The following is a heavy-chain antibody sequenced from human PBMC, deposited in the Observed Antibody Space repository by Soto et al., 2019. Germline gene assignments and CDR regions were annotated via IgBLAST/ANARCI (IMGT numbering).Heavy chain of an antibody. CDR3: ARAGGSVDSFDI. CDR2: IIPIFGTA. V-gene: IGHV1-69*01. Sequence: QVQLVQSGAEVKKPGSSVKVSCKASGGTFSSYAISWVRQAPGQGLEWMGGIIPIFGTANYAQKFQGRVTITADESTSTAYIELRSLRSEYTAVYDCARAGGSVDSFDICGKGTMVTVSS. CDR1: GGTFSSYA. D-gene: IGHD3-10*01. J-gene: IGHJ3*02.